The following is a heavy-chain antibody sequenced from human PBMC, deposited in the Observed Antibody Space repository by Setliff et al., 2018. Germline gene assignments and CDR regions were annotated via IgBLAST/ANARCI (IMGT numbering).Heavy chain of an antibody. D-gene: IGHD6-13*01. V-gene: IGHV4-4*02. CDR3: AREAVYSSSWYFYYYGMDV. Sequence: PSETLSLTCAVSGGSISSSNWWSWVRQPPGKGLEWIGEIYHSGSTNYNPSLKSRVTISVDKSKNQFSLKLSSVTAADTAVYYCAREAVYSSSWYFYYYGMDVWGQGTTVTVSS. CDR1: GGSISSSNW. CDR2: IYHSGST. J-gene: IGHJ6*02.